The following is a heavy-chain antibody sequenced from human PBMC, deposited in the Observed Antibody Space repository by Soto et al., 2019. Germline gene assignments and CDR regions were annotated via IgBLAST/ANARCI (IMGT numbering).Heavy chain of an antibody. CDR3: ARELGDYYDSSGYPNWFDP. CDR2: IWYDGSNK. D-gene: IGHD3-22*01. Sequence: QVQLVESGGGVVQPGRSLRLSCAASGFTFSSYGMHWVRQAPGKGLEWVAVIWYDGSNKYYADSVKGRFTISRDNSKNTLYLQMNSLRADDTAVYYCARELGDYYDSSGYPNWFDPWGQGTLVTVSS. J-gene: IGHJ5*02. CDR1: GFTFSSYG. V-gene: IGHV3-33*01.